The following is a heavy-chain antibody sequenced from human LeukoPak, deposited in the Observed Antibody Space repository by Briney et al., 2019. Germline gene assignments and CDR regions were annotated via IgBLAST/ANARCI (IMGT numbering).Heavy chain of an antibody. J-gene: IGHJ5*02. Sequence: SETLSLTCTVSGGSISSYYWSWIRQPAGKGLEWIGRIYTSGSTNYNPSLKSRVTMSVDTSKNQFSLKLSSVTAADTAVYYCARLLAETIAAAGWFDPWGQGTLVTVSS. CDR1: GGSISSYY. V-gene: IGHV4-4*07. D-gene: IGHD6-13*01. CDR2: IYTSGST. CDR3: ARLLAETIAAAGWFDP.